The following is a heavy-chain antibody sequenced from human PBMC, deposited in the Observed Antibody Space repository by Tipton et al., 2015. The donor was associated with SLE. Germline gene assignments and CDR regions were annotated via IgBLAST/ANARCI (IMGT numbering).Heavy chain of an antibody. D-gene: IGHD1-7*01. CDR3: ARDSQIRITGTTGYFDY. CDR1: GGSISSSSYY. J-gene: IGHJ4*02. Sequence: TLSLTCTVSGGSISSSSYYWGWIRQPPGKGLEWIGSIYHSGSTYYNPSLKSRVTISVDTSKNQFSLKLSSVTAADTAVYYCARDSQIRITGTTGYFDYWGQGTLVTVSS. V-gene: IGHV4-39*07. CDR2: IYHSGST.